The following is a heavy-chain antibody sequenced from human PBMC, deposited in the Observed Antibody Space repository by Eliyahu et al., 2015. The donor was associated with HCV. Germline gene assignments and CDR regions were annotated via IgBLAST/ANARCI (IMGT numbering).Heavy chain of an antibody. CDR2: ISSYNGNT. Sequence: QVQLVQSGAEVQKPGASVKVSCKASGYSFNTYGISWVRQAPGQGLEWMGWISSYNGNTNYAQKVQDRVTMTTDTSTSTVYMELRSLRSDDTGVYYCARDKRITMVRGVTKYYYYGMDVWGQGTTVTVSS. V-gene: IGHV1-18*01. D-gene: IGHD3-10*01. CDR3: ARDKRITMVRGVTKYYYYGMDV. CDR1: GYSFNTYG. J-gene: IGHJ6*02.